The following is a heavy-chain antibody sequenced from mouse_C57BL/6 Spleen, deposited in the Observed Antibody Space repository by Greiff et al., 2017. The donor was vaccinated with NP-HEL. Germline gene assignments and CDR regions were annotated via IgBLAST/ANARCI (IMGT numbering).Heavy chain of an antibody. CDR2: IHPNSGST. CDR1: GYTFTSYW. V-gene: IGHV1-64*01. J-gene: IGHJ3*01. D-gene: IGHD1-1*01. Sequence: QVQLQQPGAELVKPGASVKLSCKASGYTFTSYWMHWVKQRPGQGLEWIGMIHPNSGSTNYNEKFKSKATLTVDKSSSTAYLQLSSLTSEDSAVYYCARGHYGSSLAYWGQGTLVTVSA. CDR3: ARGHYGSSLAY.